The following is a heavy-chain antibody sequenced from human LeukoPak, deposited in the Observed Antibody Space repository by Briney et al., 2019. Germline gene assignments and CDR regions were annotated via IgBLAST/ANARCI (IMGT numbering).Heavy chain of an antibody. D-gene: IGHD3-22*01. V-gene: IGHV3-21*01. CDR1: GFAFSSYT. Sequence: GGSLRLSCAASGFAFSSYTMNWVRQAPGKGLEWVSSISTSSSYIYYADSVKGRFTISRDNAKNSLYLQMNSLRAEDTAVYYCARERWQQYYYDSSGPDEGAFDIWGQGTMVTVSS. CDR3: ARERWQQYYYDSSGPDEGAFDI. J-gene: IGHJ3*02. CDR2: ISTSSSYI.